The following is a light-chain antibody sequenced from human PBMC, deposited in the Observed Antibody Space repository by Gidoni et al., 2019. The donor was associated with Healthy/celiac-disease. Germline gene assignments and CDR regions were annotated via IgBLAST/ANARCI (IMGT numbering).Light chain of an antibody. CDR1: QSVSSSY. Sequence: IVLTQSPGTLSLSPGESATLSCRASQSVSSSYLAWYQQKPGQAPRLLIDGASSSATGIPDRCSGSGSGTDFTLTISRLEPEDFAVYYCQQYGSSPPITFGPGTKVDIK. CDR3: QQYGSSPPIT. CDR2: GAS. J-gene: IGKJ3*01. V-gene: IGKV3-20*01.